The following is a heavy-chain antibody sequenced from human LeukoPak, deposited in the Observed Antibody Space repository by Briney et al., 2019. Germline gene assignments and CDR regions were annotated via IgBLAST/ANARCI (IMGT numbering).Heavy chain of an antibody. CDR2: INPNSGGT. D-gene: IGHD6-19*01. V-gene: IGHV1-2*02. Sequence: GASVKVSCKASGYTFTGYYMHWVRQAPGQGLEWMGWINPNSGGTNYAQKFQGRVTMTRDTSISTAYMELGRLRSDDTAVYYCARAISSGWFAEYFQHWGQGTLVTVSS. J-gene: IGHJ1*01. CDR1: GYTFTGYY. CDR3: ARAISSGWFAEYFQH.